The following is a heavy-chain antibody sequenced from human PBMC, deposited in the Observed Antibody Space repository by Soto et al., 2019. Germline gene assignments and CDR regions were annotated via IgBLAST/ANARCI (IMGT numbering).Heavy chain of an antibody. V-gene: IGHV4-59*01. CDR1: GGSLRGYS. J-gene: IGHJ6*02. CDR2: VYSGGGT. Sequence: SETLSLTCTVSGGSLRGYSWSWIRQSPGKGLEWIGYVYSGGGTNYSPSFMGRVTISVDTTDNQFSLKLNSVTAADTAVYYCARDKTATHPHYFYYGMDVWGQRTTVPVSS. CDR3: ARDKTATHPHYFYYGMDV. D-gene: IGHD2-21*02.